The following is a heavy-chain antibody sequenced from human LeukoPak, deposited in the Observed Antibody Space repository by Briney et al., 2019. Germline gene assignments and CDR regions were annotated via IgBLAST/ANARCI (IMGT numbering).Heavy chain of an antibody. V-gene: IGHV4-4*02. Sequence: SGGSLRLSCAASGFTFSSYNMNWVRQAPGKGLEWIGEIYRSGSTTFNPSLKSRVTISVDKSKNRFSLKVTTVTAADTAVYYCARGAYQPLRYSYLDYWGQGILVTVSS. CDR1: GFTFSSYN. J-gene: IGHJ4*02. CDR3: ARGAYQPLRYSYLDY. CDR2: IYRSGST. D-gene: IGHD2-2*01.